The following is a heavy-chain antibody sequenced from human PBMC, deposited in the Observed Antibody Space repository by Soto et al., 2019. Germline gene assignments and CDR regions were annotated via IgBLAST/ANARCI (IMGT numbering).Heavy chain of an antibody. CDR2: ISSSGSTI. Sequence: QPGGSLRLSCAASGFTFSSYEMNWVRQAPGKGLEWVSYISSSGSTIYYADSVKGRFTISRDNAKNSLYLQMNSLRAEDTAVYYWARGYCSGGSCYSDYWGQGTLVTVSS. CDR3: ARGYCSGGSCYSDY. V-gene: IGHV3-48*03. CDR1: GFTFSSYE. D-gene: IGHD2-15*01. J-gene: IGHJ4*02.